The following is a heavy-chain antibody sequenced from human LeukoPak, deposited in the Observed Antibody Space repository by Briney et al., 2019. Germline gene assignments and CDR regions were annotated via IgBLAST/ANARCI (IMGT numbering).Heavy chain of an antibody. CDR3: ARDGGFCTSTSCRYRFDY. Sequence: GGPLRLSCAASGFSFSTYGIHWVRQAPGKGLEWVAFIWDDGSKKYYADSVKGRFTISRDNSKNTMYLQMNSLRAEDTAMYYCARDGGFCTSTSCRYRFDYWGQGTLVTASS. D-gene: IGHD2-2*01. CDR1: GFSFSTYG. J-gene: IGHJ4*02. CDR2: IWDDGSKK. V-gene: IGHV3-33*01.